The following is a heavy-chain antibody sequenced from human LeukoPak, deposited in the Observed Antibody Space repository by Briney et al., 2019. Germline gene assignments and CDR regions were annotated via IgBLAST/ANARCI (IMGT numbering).Heavy chain of an antibody. CDR3: ARRRYCSSTSCYFHDAFDI. V-gene: IGHV5-51*07. CDR1: GYSFTSYW. Sequence: GESLKISCKGSGYSFTSYWIGWVHQMPGKGLEWMGIIYPGDSDTRYSPSFQGQVTISADKSISTAYLQWSSLKASDTAMYYCARRRYCSSTSCYFHDAFDIWGQGTMVTVSS. CDR2: IYPGDSDT. J-gene: IGHJ3*02. D-gene: IGHD2-2*01.